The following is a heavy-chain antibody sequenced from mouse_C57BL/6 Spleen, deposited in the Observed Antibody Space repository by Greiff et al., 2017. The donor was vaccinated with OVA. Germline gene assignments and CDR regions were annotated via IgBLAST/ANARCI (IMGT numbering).Heavy chain of an antibody. V-gene: IGHV1-22*01. CDR3: ALYYDYDHYAMDY. J-gene: IGHJ4*01. D-gene: IGHD2-4*01. CDR2: INPNNGGT. Sequence: EVKLQESGPELVKPGASVKMSCKASGYTFTDYNMHWVKQSHGKSLEWIGYINPNNGGTSYNQKFKGKATLTVNKSSSTAYMELRSLTSEDSAVYYCALYYDYDHYAMDYWGQGTSVTVSS. CDR1: GYTFTDYN.